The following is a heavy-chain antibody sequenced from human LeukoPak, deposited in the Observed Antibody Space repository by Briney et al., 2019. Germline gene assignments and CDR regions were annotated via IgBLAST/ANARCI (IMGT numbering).Heavy chain of an antibody. J-gene: IGHJ4*02. V-gene: IGHV4-59*01. CDR1: GGSISSYY. CDR3: AREAAGTGYFDY. Sequence: XXTLSLTCTVSGGSISSYYWSWIRQPPGKGLEWIGYIYYSGSTNYNPSLKSRVTISVDTSKNQFTLKLSSVTAADTAVYYCAREAAGTGYFDYWGQGTLVTVSS. D-gene: IGHD6-13*01. CDR2: IYYSGST.